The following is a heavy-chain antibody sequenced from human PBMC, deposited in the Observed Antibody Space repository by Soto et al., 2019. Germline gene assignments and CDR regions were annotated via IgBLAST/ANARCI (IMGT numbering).Heavy chain of an antibody. J-gene: IGHJ6*02. CDR2: TYYRSKWYN. Sequence: KQSQTLSLTCAISGDSVSSNSAAWNWIRQSPSRGLEWLGRTYYRSKWYNDYAVSVKSRITINPDTSKNQFSLQLNSVTPEDTAVYYCAREVGAAYYYYYGMDVWGQGTTVTVSS. V-gene: IGHV6-1*01. CDR1: GDSVSSNSAA. CDR3: AREVGAAYYYYYGMDV. D-gene: IGHD2-15*01.